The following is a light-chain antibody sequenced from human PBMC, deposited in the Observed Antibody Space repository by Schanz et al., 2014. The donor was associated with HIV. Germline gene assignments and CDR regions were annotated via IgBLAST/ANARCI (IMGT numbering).Light chain of an antibody. CDR3: GTWDASLDNWV. CDR1: DSNIGNNY. V-gene: IGLV1-51*01. J-gene: IGLJ3*02. Sequence: QSILTQPPSMSAAPGQKVTIPCSGSDSNIGNNYVSWYQHLPGTAPKLLIYDDDKRPSGIPDRFSASKSGTSATLGITGLRTGDEADYYCGTWDASLDNWVFGGGTKLTVL. CDR2: DDD.